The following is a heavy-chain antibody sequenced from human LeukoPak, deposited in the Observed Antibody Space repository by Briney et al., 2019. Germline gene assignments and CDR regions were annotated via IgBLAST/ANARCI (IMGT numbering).Heavy chain of an antibody. CDR1: GFTFSSYE. V-gene: IGHV3-48*03. J-gene: IGHJ6*02. Sequence: GGSLRLSCAASGFTFSSYEMNWVRQAPGKGLEWVSYISSSGSTIYYADSVKGRFTISRGNAKNALYLQMNSLRAEDTAVYYCARERKLDYDILTGYYTRSRGMDVWGQGTTVNVSS. CDR2: ISSSGSTI. CDR3: ARERKLDYDILTGYYTRSRGMDV. D-gene: IGHD3-9*01.